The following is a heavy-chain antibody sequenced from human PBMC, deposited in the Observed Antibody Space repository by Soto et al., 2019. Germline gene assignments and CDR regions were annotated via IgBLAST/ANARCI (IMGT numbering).Heavy chain of an antibody. CDR3: ATRDCSSTSCYGSVNY. J-gene: IGHJ4*02. Sequence: GGSLRLSCAASGFSFSSYAMSWVRQAPGRGLEWVSALSSTGGTTYYADSVKGRFTISRDNSKNTLYLQMNSLRAEDTALYYCATRDCSSTSCYGSVNYWGPGTLVTVSS. CDR2: LSSTGGTT. V-gene: IGHV3-23*01. D-gene: IGHD2-2*01. CDR1: GFSFSSYA.